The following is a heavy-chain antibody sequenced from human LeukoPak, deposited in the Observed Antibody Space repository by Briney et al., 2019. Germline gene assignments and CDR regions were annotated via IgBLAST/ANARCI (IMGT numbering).Heavy chain of an antibody. V-gene: IGHV3-48*01. Sequence: GGSLRLSCAASGFTFTNYNMNWVRQAPGKGLGWISYISGGSGTICYADSVRGRFTVSRDNAKDSLWLQMDSLRVEDTAVYFCARLYGDWFDPWGPGTLVTVSS. D-gene: IGHD4-17*01. CDR3: ARLYGDWFDP. CDR2: ISGGSGTI. CDR1: GFTFTNYN. J-gene: IGHJ5*02.